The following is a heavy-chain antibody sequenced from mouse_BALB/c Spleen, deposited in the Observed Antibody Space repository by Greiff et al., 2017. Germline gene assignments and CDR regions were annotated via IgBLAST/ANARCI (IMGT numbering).Heavy chain of an antibody. V-gene: IGHV2-6-7*01. D-gene: IGHD2-4*01. CDR2: IWGDGST. CDR3: VRDDYDYETFAY. CDR1: GFSLTGYG. J-gene: IGHJ3*01. Sequence: VQGVESGPGLVAPSQSLSITCTVSGFSLTGYGVNWVRQPPGKGLEWLGMIWGDGSTDYNSALKSRLSISKDNSKSQVFLKMNSLQTDDTAIYYCVRDDYDYETFAYWGQGTLVTVSA.